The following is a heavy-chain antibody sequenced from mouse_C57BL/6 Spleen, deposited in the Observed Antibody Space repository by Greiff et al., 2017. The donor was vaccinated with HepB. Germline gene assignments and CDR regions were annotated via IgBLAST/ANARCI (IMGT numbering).Heavy chain of an antibody. J-gene: IGHJ2*01. CDR1: GYSITSGYY. V-gene: IGHV3-6*01. D-gene: IGHD2-3*01. CDR2: ISYDGSN. CDR3: ATFYDGYYYY. Sequence: EVKVEESGPGLVKPSQSLSLTCSVTGYSITSGYYWNWIRQFPGNKLEWMGYISYDGSNNYNPSLKNRISITRDTSKNQFFLKLNSVTTEDTATYYCATFYDGYYYYWGQGTTLTVSS.